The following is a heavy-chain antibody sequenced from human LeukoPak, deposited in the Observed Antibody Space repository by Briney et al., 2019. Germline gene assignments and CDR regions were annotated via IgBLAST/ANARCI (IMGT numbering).Heavy chain of an antibody. J-gene: IGHJ4*02. Sequence: GGSLRLSCAASGFTFDDYAMHWVRQAPGKGLEWVSGISWNSGSIGYADSVKGRFTISRDNAKNSLYLQMNSLRADDTAVYYCARDGWLRGQGTLVTVSS. CDR3: ARDGWL. D-gene: IGHD5-12*01. V-gene: IGHV3-9*01. CDR1: GFTFDDYA. CDR2: ISWNSGSI.